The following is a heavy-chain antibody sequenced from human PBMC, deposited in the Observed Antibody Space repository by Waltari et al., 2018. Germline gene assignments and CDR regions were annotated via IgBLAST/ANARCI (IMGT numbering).Heavy chain of an antibody. Sequence: QVQLVQSGAEVKKPGASVKVSCTASGYTFTDYYVHWVRQAPGQGLEWVGRINPKSGGTYYTQKYQGRVTMTRDTSVNTAYMELSSPTSDDTAVFYCARAGSERDFAYWGQGTLVTVSS. CDR2: INPKSGGT. D-gene: IGHD3-10*01. V-gene: IGHV1-2*06. CDR1: GYTFTDYY. CDR3: ARAGSERDFAY. J-gene: IGHJ4*02.